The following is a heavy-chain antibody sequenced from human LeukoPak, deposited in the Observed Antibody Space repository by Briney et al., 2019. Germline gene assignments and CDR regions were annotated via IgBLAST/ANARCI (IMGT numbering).Heavy chain of an antibody. CDR1: GGSIGTYY. CDR2: IFTTGGA. CDR3: VRDGPSWGLL. D-gene: IGHD7-27*01. Sequence: SETLSLTCTVSGGSIGTYYWSWIRQPAGKGLEWIGRIFTTGGANYNPSLKSRVTMSLDTSKNLFSLRLNSVTAADTAVYYCVRDGPSWGLLWGQGALVTVSS. J-gene: IGHJ4*02. V-gene: IGHV4-4*07.